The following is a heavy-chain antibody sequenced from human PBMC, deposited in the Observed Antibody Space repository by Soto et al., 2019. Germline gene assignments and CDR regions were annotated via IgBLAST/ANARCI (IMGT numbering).Heavy chain of an antibody. CDR1: GGSISSGDYY. CDR3: ARSRGSGLTNQPSRIRYYYYGMDV. CDR2: IYYSGST. V-gene: IGHV4-30-4*01. J-gene: IGHJ6*02. D-gene: IGHD3-22*01. Sequence: QVQLQESGPGLVKPSQTQSLTCTVSGGSISSGDYYWSWIRQPPGKGLEWIGYIYYSGSTYYNPSLKSRVTISVDTSKNQFSLKLSSVTAADTAVYYCARSRGSGLTNQPSRIRYYYYGMDVWGQGTTVTVSS.